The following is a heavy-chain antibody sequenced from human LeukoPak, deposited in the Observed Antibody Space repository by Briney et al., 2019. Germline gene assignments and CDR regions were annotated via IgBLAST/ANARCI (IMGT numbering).Heavy chain of an antibody. CDR3: ARDHTTMIVTPGEGPLDP. D-gene: IGHD3-22*01. V-gene: IGHV4-59*12. CDR2: VYHSGSS. Sequence: SETLSLTCTVSGGSISSYYWSWIRQSPGKGLEWIGEVYHSGSSNYNPSLKSRVTISVDTSKNQFSLKLSSVTAADTAVYYCARDHTTMIVTPGEGPLDPWGQGTLVTVSS. J-gene: IGHJ5*02. CDR1: GGSISSYY.